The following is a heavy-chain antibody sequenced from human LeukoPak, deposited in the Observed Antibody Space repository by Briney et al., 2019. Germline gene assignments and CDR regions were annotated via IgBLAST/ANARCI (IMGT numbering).Heavy chain of an antibody. D-gene: IGHD1-1*01. J-gene: IGHJ6*02. CDR2: ISGSGYST. CDR3: TKALYNWTDINGMDV. V-gene: IGHV3-23*01. Sequence: GGSLRLSCAASGFTFSSYAMSWVRQAPGQGLEWVSAISGSGYSTYCADSVKGRFTISRDNSKNTLYLQMNSLRAEDTAVYYCTKALYNWTDINGMDVWGQGTTVAVSS. CDR1: GFTFSSYA.